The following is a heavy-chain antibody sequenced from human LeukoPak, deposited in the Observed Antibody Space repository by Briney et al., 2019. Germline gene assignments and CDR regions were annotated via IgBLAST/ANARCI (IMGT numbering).Heavy chain of an antibody. CDR1: GGSISSSNW. J-gene: IGHJ6*02. V-gene: IGHV4-4*02. CDR2: IYYSGST. CDR3: ARTLAAAGTNYYYYYGMDV. Sequence: SGTLSLTCAVSGGSISSSNWWSWVRQPPGKGLEWIGSIYYSGSTYYNPSLKSRVTISVDTSKNQFSLKLSSVTAADTAVYYCARTLAAAGTNYYYYYGMDVWGQGTTVTVSS. D-gene: IGHD6-13*01.